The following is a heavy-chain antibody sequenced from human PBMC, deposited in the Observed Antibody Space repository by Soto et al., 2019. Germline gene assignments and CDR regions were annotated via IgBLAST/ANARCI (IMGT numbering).Heavy chain of an antibody. D-gene: IGHD3-22*01. J-gene: IGHJ4*02. Sequence: GGSLRLSCAASGFTFSSYAMSWVRQAPGKGLEWVSAISGSGGSTYYADSVKGRFTISRDNSKNTLYLQMNSLRAEDTAVYYCAKDGSLSTYYYDSSGYYLDYWGQGTLVTVSS. CDR3: AKDGSLSTYYYDSSGYYLDY. CDR2: ISGSGGST. V-gene: IGHV3-23*01. CDR1: GFTFSSYA.